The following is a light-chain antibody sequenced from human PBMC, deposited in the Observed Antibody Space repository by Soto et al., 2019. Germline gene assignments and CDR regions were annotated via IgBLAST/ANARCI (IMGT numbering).Light chain of an antibody. CDR2: EVR. V-gene: IGLV2-14*01. Sequence: QSVLTQPASVSGSPGQSITISCTGSSSDVGGYNYVSWYQQHPGKAPKLLIFEVRNRPSGVSKRFSGSKSGNTASLTISGLRADDEADYFCSSYRDSDTPVIFGGGTKLTVL. CDR1: SSDVGGYNY. J-gene: IGLJ2*01. CDR3: SSYRDSDTPVI.